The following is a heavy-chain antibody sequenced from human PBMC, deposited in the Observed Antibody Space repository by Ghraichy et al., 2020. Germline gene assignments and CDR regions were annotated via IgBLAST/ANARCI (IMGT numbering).Heavy chain of an antibody. CDR2: ITSSSRTK. Sequence: LSLTCVGSGFTLSSYSMNWVRQSPGKGLEWVSYITSSSRTKMNADSVKGRFTISRDNAQNSLYLQMNSLRDEDTAVYYCARGSSVVRFYYYDGMDVWGQGTTVTVSS. CDR1: GFTLSSYS. CDR3: ARGSSVVRFYYYDGMDV. J-gene: IGHJ6*02. V-gene: IGHV3-48*02. D-gene: IGHD4-23*01.